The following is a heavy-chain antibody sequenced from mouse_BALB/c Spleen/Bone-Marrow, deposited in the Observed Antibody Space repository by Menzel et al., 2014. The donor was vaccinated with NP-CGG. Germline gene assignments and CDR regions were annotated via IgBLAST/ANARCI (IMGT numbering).Heavy chain of an antibody. CDR2: IFPGDGDT. Sequence: VQLPNSVSKLAKHKGSGKMSNNASGYSFTSYCMQRVKQRPGQGLDWIGAIFPGDGDTRYTQKFKGKATLTADKSSSTAFMQLSSLASEDSAVYYCAIEGGYWGQGTTLRVSS. J-gene: IGHJ2*01. V-gene: IGHV1-87*01. CDR1: GYSFTSYC. CDR3: AIEGGY.